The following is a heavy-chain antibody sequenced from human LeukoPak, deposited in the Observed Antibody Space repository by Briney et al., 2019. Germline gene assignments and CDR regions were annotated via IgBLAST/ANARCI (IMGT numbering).Heavy chain of an antibody. CDR1: GGTFSSYA. Sequence: SVKVSCKASGGTFSSYAISWVRQAPGQGLEWMGGIIPIFGTANYAQKFQGRVTITADESTSTAYMELSSLRSEDTAVYYCARFPNWGSTFDYWGQGTLVTVSS. CDR3: ARFPNWGSTFDY. D-gene: IGHD7-27*01. V-gene: IGHV1-69*13. J-gene: IGHJ4*02. CDR2: IIPIFGTA.